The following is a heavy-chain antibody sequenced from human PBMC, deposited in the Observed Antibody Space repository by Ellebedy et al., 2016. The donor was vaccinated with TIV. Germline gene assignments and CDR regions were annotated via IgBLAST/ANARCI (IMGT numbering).Heavy chain of an antibody. V-gene: IGHV1-69*13. Sequence: SVKVSCXASGGTFSSYAISWVRQAPGQGLEWMGGIIPIFGTANYAQKFQGRVTITADESTSTAYMELSSLRSEDTAVYYCARLGGAVAGISGDRHYYGMDVWGQGTTVTVSS. D-gene: IGHD6-19*01. CDR1: GGTFSSYA. CDR2: IIPIFGTA. J-gene: IGHJ6*02. CDR3: ARLGGAVAGISGDRHYYGMDV.